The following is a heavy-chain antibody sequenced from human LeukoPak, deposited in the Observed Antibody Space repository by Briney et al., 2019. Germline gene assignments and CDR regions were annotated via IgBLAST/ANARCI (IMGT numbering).Heavy chain of an antibody. CDR1: GYTFTGYY. CDR3: ARARTLLGRSVGRPRSNWFDP. D-gene: IGHD3-10*01. J-gene: IGHJ5*02. CDR2: MNPNSGNT. Sequence: ASVKVSCKASGYTFTGYYMHWVRQATGQGLEWMGWMNPNSGNTGYAQKFQGRVTMTRNTSISTAYMELSSLRSEDTAVYYCARARTLLGRSVGRPRSNWFDPWGQGTLVTVSS. V-gene: IGHV1-8*02.